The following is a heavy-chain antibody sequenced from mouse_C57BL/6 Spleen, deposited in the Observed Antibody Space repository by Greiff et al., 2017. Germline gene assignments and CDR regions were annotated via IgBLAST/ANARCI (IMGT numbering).Heavy chain of an antibody. Sequence: EVQGVESGGGLVQPGGSMKLSCVASGFTFSNYWMNWVRQSPEKGLEWVAQIRLKSDNYATHYAESVKGRFTISRDDSKSSVYLQMNNLRAEDTGIYYCTLDYAGYWGQGTTLTVSS. D-gene: IGHD1-1*01. CDR2: IRLKSDNYAT. J-gene: IGHJ2*01. V-gene: IGHV6-3*01. CDR1: GFTFSNYW. CDR3: TLDYAGY.